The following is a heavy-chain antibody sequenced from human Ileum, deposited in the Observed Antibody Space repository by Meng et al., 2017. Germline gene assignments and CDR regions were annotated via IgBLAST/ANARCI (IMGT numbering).Heavy chain of an antibody. CDR1: GFTFSTYS. J-gene: IGHJ4*02. Sequence: VQLVESGGGLVQPGGSLTPSCAASGFTFSTYSMHWVRQAPGKGLVWVSQIKPDGRTTAYADSVKGRFTISRDNAKSTLYLEMNSLRAEDAAVYYCARDWDWVVWDYWGQGTLVTVSS. CDR3: ARDWDWVVWDY. CDR2: IKPDGRTT. D-gene: IGHD3/OR15-3a*01. V-gene: IGHV3-74*01.